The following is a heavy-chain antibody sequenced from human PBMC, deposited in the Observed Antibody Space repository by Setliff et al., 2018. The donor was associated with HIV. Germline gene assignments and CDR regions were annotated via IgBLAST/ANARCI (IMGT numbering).Heavy chain of an antibody. CDR3: ARDSCSSTSCYFGY. D-gene: IGHD2-2*01. CDR2: INSDGSST. J-gene: IGHJ4*02. V-gene: IGHV3-74*01. CDR1: GFSFHDYA. Sequence: GGSLRLSCAASGFSFHDYAIHWVRQVPGKGLEWVSGINSDGSSTSYADSVKGRFTISRDNAKNTLYLQMNSLRAEDTAVYYCARDSCSSTSCYFGYWGQGTLVTVSS.